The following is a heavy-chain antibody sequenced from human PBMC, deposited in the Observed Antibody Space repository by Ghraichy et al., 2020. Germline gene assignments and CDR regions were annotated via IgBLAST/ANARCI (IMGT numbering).Heavy chain of an antibody. CDR1: GYTFTSYD. D-gene: IGHD3-3*01. J-gene: IGHJ6*02. V-gene: IGHV1-8*01. CDR2: MNPNSGNT. Sequence: ASVKVSCKASGYTFTSYDINWVRQATGQGLEWMGWMNPNSGNTGYAQKFQGRVTMTRNTSISTAYMELSSLRSEDTAVYYCARGSLRFLEWLSSDPYGMDVWGQGTTVTVSS. CDR3: ARGSLRFLEWLSSDPYGMDV.